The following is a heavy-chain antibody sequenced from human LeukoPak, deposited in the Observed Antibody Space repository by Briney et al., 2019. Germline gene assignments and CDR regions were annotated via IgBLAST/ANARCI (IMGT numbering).Heavy chain of an antibody. V-gene: IGHV6-1*01. J-gene: IGHJ6*02. CDR3: ARVGTAAAESDYYYYYGMDV. Sequence: SQTLSLTCAISGDSVSSKSATWNWIRQSPSRGLEWLGRTYYRSKWYNDYAVSVKSRITINPDTSKNQFSLQLNSVTPEDTAVYYCARVGTAAAESDYYYYYGMDVWGQGTTVTVSS. CDR2: TYYRSKWYN. D-gene: IGHD6-13*01. CDR1: GDSVSSKSAT.